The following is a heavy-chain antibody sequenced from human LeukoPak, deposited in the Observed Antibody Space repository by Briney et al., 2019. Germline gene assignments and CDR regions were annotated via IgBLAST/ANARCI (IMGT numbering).Heavy chain of an antibody. D-gene: IGHD3-22*01. V-gene: IGHV4-39*07. CDR3: ARYYDYYDSSGYYFDI. CDR2: IYYSGST. CDR1: GGSFSSSRYY. J-gene: IGHJ3*02. Sequence: SETLSLTCTVSGGSFSSSRYYWGWIRQPPGKGLEWIGSIYYSGSTNYNPSLKSRVTISVDTSKNQFSLKLSSVTAADTAVYYCARYYDYYDSSGYYFDIWGQGTMVTVSS.